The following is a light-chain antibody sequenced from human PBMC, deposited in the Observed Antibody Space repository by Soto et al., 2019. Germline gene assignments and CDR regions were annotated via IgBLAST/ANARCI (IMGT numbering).Light chain of an antibody. J-gene: IGKJ2*01. CDR1: QSINTY. Sequence: DIQMTQSPSSLSASVGDRVTITCRASQSINTYLNWYQQKPGRAPKLLIFAASTLQSGVPSKFSGSGSGTDFTLSIRNVQPEDLTTYYCQQSYTAPRFTFGQGTKLAIK. V-gene: IGKV1-39*01. CDR2: AAS. CDR3: QQSYTAPRFT.